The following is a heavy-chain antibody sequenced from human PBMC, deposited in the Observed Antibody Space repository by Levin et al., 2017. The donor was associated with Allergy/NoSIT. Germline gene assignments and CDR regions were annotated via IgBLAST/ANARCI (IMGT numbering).Heavy chain of an antibody. Sequence: PGGSLRLSCAVSGFTISEYAMAWVRQAPGKGLEWVSVITGGGFNTYYGDSVKGRFTVSRVDSKDTLYLELNSLGGEDTAVYYCAKKQGGTSGFSFDVWGQGTMVTVSS. D-gene: IGHD1-1*01. CDR1: GFTISEYA. J-gene: IGHJ3*01. CDR3: AKKQGGTSGFSFDV. CDR2: ITGGGFNT. V-gene: IGHV3-23*01.